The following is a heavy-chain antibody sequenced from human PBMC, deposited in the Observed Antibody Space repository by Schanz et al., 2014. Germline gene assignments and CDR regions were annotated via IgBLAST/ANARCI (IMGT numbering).Heavy chain of an antibody. D-gene: IGHD5-12*01. CDR1: GFTFSQYG. J-gene: IGHJ6*02. CDR2: ISYDGTNE. Sequence: QVFLAESGGGVVQPGRSLRLSCAASGFTFSQYGMHWVRQAPGKGLEWVAVISYDGTNEYYAESVKGRFTISRDNSQNTLYLQMNTLRTEDTAVYYCAKELNRRGGQTNFYYYYGMDVWGQGTTVTVSS. V-gene: IGHV3-30*18. CDR3: AKELNRRGGQTNFYYYYGMDV.